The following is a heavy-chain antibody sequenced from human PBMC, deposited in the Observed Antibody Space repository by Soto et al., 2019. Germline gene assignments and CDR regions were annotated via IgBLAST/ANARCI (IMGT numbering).Heavy chain of an antibody. D-gene: IGHD2-2*02. CDR2: IQSGGPT. Sequence: AGGSLRLSCAASGFTVSSKYMSWVRQAPGKGLEWVSLIQSGGPTYYADSVKGRFTISRNNSKNTLYLQMNSLRAEDTAVYYCAKGVKREYCGSTSCYTPNYYMDVWGKGTTVTVS. CDR3: AKGVKREYCGSTSCYTPNYYMDV. V-gene: IGHV3-53*01. J-gene: IGHJ6*03. CDR1: GFTVSSKY.